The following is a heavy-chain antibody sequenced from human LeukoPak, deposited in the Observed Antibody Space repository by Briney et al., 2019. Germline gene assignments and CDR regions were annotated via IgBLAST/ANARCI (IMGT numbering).Heavy chain of an antibody. D-gene: IGHD2/OR15-2a*01. CDR2: VSFDESQI. CDR3: TRGQEEYYFDL. V-gene: IGHV3-33*05. CDR1: GFFFSNYG. J-gene: IGHJ2*01. Sequence: PGGSLRLSCAASGFFFSNYGIHWVRQAPGKGLEWVAVVSFDESQIYYADSVKGRFTISRDNSRNTVTLQMNSLRVEDTALYFCTRGQEEYYFDLWGRGTLVTVSS.